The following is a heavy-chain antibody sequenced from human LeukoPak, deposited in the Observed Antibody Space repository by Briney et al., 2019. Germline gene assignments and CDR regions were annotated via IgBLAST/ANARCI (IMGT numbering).Heavy chain of an antibody. CDR2: IYYSGTT. J-gene: IGHJ4*02. Sequence: PSETLSLTCTVSGGSVSSSSYYWGWIRQPPGKGLEWIGSIYYSGTTYYNPSLTSRVTISVDTSKNQFSLEVSSMTAADTAVYYCARWFGRSAYFDYWGQGALVTVSS. V-gene: IGHV4-39*01. CDR3: ARWFGRSAYFDY. CDR1: GGSVSSSSYY. D-gene: IGHD3-3*01.